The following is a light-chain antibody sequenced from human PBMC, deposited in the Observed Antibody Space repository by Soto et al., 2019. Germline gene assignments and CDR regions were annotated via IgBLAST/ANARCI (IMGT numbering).Light chain of an antibody. CDR1: QSISSW. Sequence: DIQLTQSPSTLSASVGDRVTLTCLASQSISSWLAWYQQKPGKAPKLLIYDASSLESGVPSRFSGSGSGTEFTLTISSLQPDDFATYYCQQYNSYSTFGQGTKVDI. CDR3: QQYNSYST. V-gene: IGKV1-5*01. CDR2: DAS. J-gene: IGKJ1*01.